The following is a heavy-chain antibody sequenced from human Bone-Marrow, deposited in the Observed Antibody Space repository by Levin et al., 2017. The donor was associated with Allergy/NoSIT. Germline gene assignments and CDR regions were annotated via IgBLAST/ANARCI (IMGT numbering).Heavy chain of an antibody. J-gene: IGHJ4*02. D-gene: IGHD3-22*01. CDR3: AKDHYDDYYDSSGTFDY. Sequence: LSLTCAASGFTFSSYAMSWVRQAPGKGLEWVSAISGSGGSTYYADSVKGRFTISRDNSKNTLYLQMNSLRAEDTAVYYCAKDHYDDYYDSSGTFDYWGQGTLVTVSS. V-gene: IGHV3-23*01. CDR2: ISGSGGST. CDR1: GFTFSSYA.